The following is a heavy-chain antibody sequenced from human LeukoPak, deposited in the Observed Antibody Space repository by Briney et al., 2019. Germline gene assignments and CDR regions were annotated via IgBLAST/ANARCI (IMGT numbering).Heavy chain of an antibody. CDR1: VFTFSSYA. CDR2: ISGSGGST. CDR3: AKVRGYSYDNDY. V-gene: IGHV3-23*01. D-gene: IGHD5-18*01. J-gene: IGHJ4*02. Sequence: VGSLRLSCASSVFTFSSYAMSWVRQAPGRGVGWVAAISGSGGSTYYAYSVKGRFTISRDNSKKTLYLEMNSLRAEDTAVYYCAKVRGYSYDNDYWGQGTLVTVSS.